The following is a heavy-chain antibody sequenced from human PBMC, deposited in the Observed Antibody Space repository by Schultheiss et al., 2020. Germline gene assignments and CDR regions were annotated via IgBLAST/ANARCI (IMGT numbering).Heavy chain of an antibody. CDR3: AREITIFGVAGMDV. Sequence: SQTLSLTCTVSGGSISSYYWSWIRQPAGKGLEWIGRIYTSGSTNYNPSLKSRVTISVDTSKNQFSLKLSSVTAADTAVYYCAREITIFGVAGMDVWGQGTTVTVSS. CDR1: GGSISSYY. J-gene: IGHJ6*02. V-gene: IGHV4-4*07. CDR2: IYTSGST. D-gene: IGHD3-3*01.